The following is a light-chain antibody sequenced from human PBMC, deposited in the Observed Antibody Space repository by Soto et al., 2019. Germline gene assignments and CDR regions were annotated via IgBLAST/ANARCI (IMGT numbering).Light chain of an antibody. Sequence: EIVLTQSPGTLSLSPGDRATLSCRASQIVASTSFAWYQQSPCQAPRLLIYAASTRAADVPDRFSGSGSGTDFTLSISRLEPEDFAVYYCHQYDGSPPYTFGQGTRLVIK. CDR1: QIVASTS. J-gene: IGKJ2*01. CDR3: HQYDGSPPYT. V-gene: IGKV3-20*01. CDR2: AAS.